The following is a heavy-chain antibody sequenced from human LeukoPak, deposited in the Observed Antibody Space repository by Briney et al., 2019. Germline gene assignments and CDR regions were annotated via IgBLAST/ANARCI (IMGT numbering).Heavy chain of an antibody. D-gene: IGHD3-10*01. V-gene: IGHV1-2*06. CDR1: GYTFTGYY. CDR3: AREAGTLGADNNWFDP. Sequence: ASVKVSCKASGYTFTGYYMHWVRQAPGQGLEWMGRINPNSGGTNYAQKFQGRVTMTRDTSISPAYMELSRLRSDDTAVYYCAREAGTLGADNNWFDPWGQGTLVTVSS. CDR2: INPNSGGT. J-gene: IGHJ5*02.